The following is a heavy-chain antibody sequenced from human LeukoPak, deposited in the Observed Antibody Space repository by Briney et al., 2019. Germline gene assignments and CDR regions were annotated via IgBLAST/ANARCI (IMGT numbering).Heavy chain of an antibody. CDR1: GFTFRSYA. J-gene: IGHJ4*02. Sequence: PGGSPRFSCAVSGFTFRSYAMSWVRQAPGKGLEWVSVITDSGGNTFYADSVKGRFTISRDNSKNTLYLQMNSLSAEDSAIYYCAKLWRGSYPRYFDYWGQGALVTVSS. CDR3: AKLWRGSYPRYFDY. V-gene: IGHV3-23*01. CDR2: ITDSGGNT. D-gene: IGHD1-26*01.